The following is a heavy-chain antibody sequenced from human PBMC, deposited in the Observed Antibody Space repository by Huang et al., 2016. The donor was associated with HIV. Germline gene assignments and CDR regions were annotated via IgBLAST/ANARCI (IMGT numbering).Heavy chain of an antibody. J-gene: IGHJ5*01. V-gene: IGHV3-30-3*01. CDR3: ARDPYHFDSSGYISFDS. CDR2: VSNDGSNK. Sequence: QVELEESGGDVVQPGRSLRLSCAASGFILSRDAMHWVRQAPGKGLEWVAFVSNDGSNKNYAESVQGRFSISRDNPKKTLYLQMNNLRVEDTAVYYCARDPYHFDSSGYISFDSWGQGTLVAVSS. D-gene: IGHD3-22*01. CDR1: GFILSRDA.